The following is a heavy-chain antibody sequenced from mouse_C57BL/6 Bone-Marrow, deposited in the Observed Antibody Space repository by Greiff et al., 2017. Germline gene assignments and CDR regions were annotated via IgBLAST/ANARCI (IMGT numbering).Heavy chain of an antibody. CDR1: GFNIKDDY. Sequence: EVQLQQSGAELVRPGASVKLSCTASGFNIKDDYMHWVKQRSEQGLEWIGWIDPENGDTEYASKFQGKATITADTSSNTAYLQLSSLTSEDTAVYYCTTTVVATDWGQGTTLTVSS. V-gene: IGHV14-4*01. CDR3: TTTVVATD. CDR2: IDPENGDT. D-gene: IGHD1-1*01. J-gene: IGHJ2*01.